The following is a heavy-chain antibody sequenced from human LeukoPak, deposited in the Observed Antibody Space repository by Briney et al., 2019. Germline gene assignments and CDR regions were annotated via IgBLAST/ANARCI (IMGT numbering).Heavy chain of an antibody. J-gene: IGHJ4*02. D-gene: IGHD1-26*01. V-gene: IGHV1-69*13. CDR3: ARGVVGATTGAYSFDY. CDR1: GGTFSSYA. Sequence: GASVKVSCKASGGTFSSYAISWVRQAPGQGLEWMGGIIPIFGTANYAQKFQGRVTIIADESTSTAYMELSGLRSEDTAAYYCARGVVGATTGAYSFDYWGRGTLVTVSS. CDR2: IIPIFGTA.